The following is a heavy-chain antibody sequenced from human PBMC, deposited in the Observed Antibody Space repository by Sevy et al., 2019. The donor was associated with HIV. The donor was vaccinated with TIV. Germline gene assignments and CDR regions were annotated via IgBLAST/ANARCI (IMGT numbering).Heavy chain of an antibody. CDR3: ASGIFNFDY. J-gene: IGHJ4*02. D-gene: IGHD3-9*01. CDR2: ISGSSSTI. V-gene: IGHV3-48*02. Sequence: GGSLRLSCAASGLSFSDYSMNWVRQAPGKGLEWVSYISGSSSTIYYADSVKGRFTISRDNAKNSLYLHMNTLRDEDTAIYYCASGIFNFDYWGRGTLVTVSS. CDR1: GLSFSDYS.